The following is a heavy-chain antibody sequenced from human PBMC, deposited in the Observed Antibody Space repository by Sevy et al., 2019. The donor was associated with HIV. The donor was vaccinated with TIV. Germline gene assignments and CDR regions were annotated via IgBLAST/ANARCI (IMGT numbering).Heavy chain of an antibody. CDR2: IYTSGST. CDR1: GGSISSGSYY. V-gene: IGHV4-61*02. Sequence: SETLSLTCTVSGGSISSGSYYWSWIRQPAGKGVEWIGRIYTSGSTNYNPSLKSRVTMSVDTSKNQFSLKLSSVTAADTAVYYCARGGDGYIPFDYWGQGTLVTVSS. CDR3: ARGGDGYIPFDY. J-gene: IGHJ4*02. D-gene: IGHD5-12*01.